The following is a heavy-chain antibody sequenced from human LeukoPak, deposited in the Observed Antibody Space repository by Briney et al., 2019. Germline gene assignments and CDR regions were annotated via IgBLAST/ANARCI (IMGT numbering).Heavy chain of an antibody. CDR2: ISGSGGST. CDR3: AKELRLGELSLNL. V-gene: IGHV3-23*01. Sequence: GGSLRLSCAASGFTFSSYGMSRVCQAPGKGLEWVSAISGSGGSTYYADSVKGRFTISRDNSKNTLYLQMNSLRAEDTAVYYCAKELRLGELSLNLWGQGTLVTVSS. J-gene: IGHJ4*02. CDR1: GFTFSSYG. D-gene: IGHD3-16*02.